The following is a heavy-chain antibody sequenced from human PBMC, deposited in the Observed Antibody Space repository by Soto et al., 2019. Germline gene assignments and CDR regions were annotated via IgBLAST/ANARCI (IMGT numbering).Heavy chain of an antibody. CDR3: ALYSDSSGYYYFDY. CDR1: GGSISSGGYY. Sequence: QVQLQESGPGLVKPSQTLSLTCTVSGGSISSGGYYWSWIRQHPGKGLEWIGYIYYSGSTYYNPSLKGRVTISVDTSKNQFSLKLSSVTAADTAVYYCALYSDSSGYYYFDYWGQGTLVTVSS. D-gene: IGHD3-22*01. J-gene: IGHJ4*02. V-gene: IGHV4-31*03. CDR2: IYYSGST.